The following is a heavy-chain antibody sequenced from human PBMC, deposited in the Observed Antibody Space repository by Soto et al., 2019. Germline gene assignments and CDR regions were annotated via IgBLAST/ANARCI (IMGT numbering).Heavy chain of an antibody. CDR3: AVRAGYCTNGVCSSHDAFDI. J-gene: IGHJ3*02. V-gene: IGHV3-23*01. Sequence: EVQLLESGGGLVQPGGSLRLSCAASGFTFSSYAMSWVRQAPGKGLEWVSAISGSGGSTYYADSVKGRYTISRDNSNDTLYLQMNSLRAEDTAVYYCAVRAGYCTNGVCSSHDAFDIWGQGTMVTVSS. CDR2: ISGSGGST. D-gene: IGHD2-8*01. CDR1: GFTFSSYA.